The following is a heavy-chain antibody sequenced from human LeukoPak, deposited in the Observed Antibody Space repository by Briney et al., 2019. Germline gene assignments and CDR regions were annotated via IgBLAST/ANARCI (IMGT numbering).Heavy chain of an antibody. CDR2: INTNTGNP. J-gene: IGHJ4*02. Sequence: ASVMVSCKASGYTFTSYAIHWVRQAPGQGLEWMGWINTNTGNPTYVQGFTGRFVFSLDTSVSTAYLQISSLKAEDTAVYYCARDVGSGYLYYWGQGTLVTVSS. CDR1: GYTFTSYA. V-gene: IGHV7-4-1*02. D-gene: IGHD3-22*01. CDR3: ARDVGSGYLYY.